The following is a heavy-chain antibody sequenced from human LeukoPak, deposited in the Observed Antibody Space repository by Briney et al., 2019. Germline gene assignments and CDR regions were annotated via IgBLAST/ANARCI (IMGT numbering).Heavy chain of an antibody. CDR2: TNPNSGNI. Sequence: ASVKVSCKASGYTFSNYDINWVRQATGQGLEWMGYTNPNSGNIGYAPKFQGRLTITKNISINTAYMELSSLRAEDTAVYYCAELGITMIGGVWGKGTTVTISS. J-gene: IGHJ6*04. D-gene: IGHD3-10*02. CDR3: AELGITMIGGV. V-gene: IGHV1-8*01. CDR1: GYTFSNYD.